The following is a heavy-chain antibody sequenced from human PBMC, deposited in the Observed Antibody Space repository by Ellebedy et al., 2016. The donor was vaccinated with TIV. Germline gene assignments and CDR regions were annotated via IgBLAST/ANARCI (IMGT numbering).Heavy chain of an antibody. CDR3: AATSGSYRSMLLAGPLDDAFDI. CDR2: IVVGSGNT. Sequence: AASVKVSCKASGFTFTSSTMQWVRQARGQRLEWIGWIVVGSGNTNYAQKFQERVTITRDLSTSTAYMELSSLRSEDTAVYYCAATSGSYRSMLLAGPLDDAFDIWGQGTMVTVS. J-gene: IGHJ3*02. CDR1: GFTFTSST. V-gene: IGHV1-58*02. D-gene: IGHD1-26*01.